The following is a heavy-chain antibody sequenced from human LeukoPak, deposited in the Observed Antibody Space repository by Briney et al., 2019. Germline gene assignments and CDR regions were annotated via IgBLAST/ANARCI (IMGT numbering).Heavy chain of an antibody. V-gene: IGHV3-23*01. CDR1: GFTFSSYA. CDR2: ISGSGGST. J-gene: IGHJ6*02. D-gene: IGHD6-19*01. Sequence: GGSLRLSCAASGFTFSSYAMSWVRQAPGKGLEWVSAISGSGGSTYYADSVKGRFTISRDNSKNTLYLQMNSLRAEDTAVYYCASRYDSSGWSYYGMDVWGQGTTVTVSS. CDR3: ASRYDSSGWSYYGMDV.